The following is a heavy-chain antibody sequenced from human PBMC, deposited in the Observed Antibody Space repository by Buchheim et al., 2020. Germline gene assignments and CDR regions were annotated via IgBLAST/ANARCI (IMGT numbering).Heavy chain of an antibody. CDR3: ARGWNYVYFDY. Sequence: QVQLVQSGAEEKKPGASVKVSCKASAYTFTTYAMHWVRQAPGHRLEWMGWINADTGKTEYSQIFKGRVTITRDTSANQAYLELTSLTSEDTAVYYCARGWNYVYFDYWGQGTL. J-gene: IGHJ4*02. CDR1: AYTFTTYA. D-gene: IGHD1-7*01. CDR2: INADTGKT. V-gene: IGHV1-3*05.